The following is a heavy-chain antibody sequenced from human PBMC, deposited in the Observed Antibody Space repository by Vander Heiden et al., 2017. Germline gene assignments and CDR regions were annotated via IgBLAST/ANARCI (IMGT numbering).Heavy chain of an antibody. CDR2: IYYSGNT. V-gene: IGHV4-39*01. D-gene: IGHD7-27*01. Sequence: QLQLQESGPGLVKPSETLSLTCTVSGGSISSSSHYWGWIRQPPGKGLEWIGSIYYSGNTYYNPSLKSRVTISVDTSKNQFSLNLNSVTAADTAVYYCARRPGVSLYYFDYWGQGTLVTVSS. CDR1: GGSISSSSHY. CDR3: ARRPGVSLYYFDY. J-gene: IGHJ4*02.